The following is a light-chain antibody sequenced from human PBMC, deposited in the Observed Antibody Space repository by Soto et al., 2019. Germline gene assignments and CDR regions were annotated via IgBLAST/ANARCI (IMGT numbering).Light chain of an antibody. CDR3: QSYDSSLSGVV. V-gene: IGLV1-40*01. CDR1: SSNIGAGYD. J-gene: IGLJ2*01. CDR2: GNS. Sequence: QSVLTQPPSVSGAPGQRVTISCTGSSSNIGAGYDVHWYQQLPGTAPKLLIYGNSNRPSGVPDRFSGSKSGTSASLAITGLQAEXXADYYCQSYDSSLSGVVFGGGTKLTVL.